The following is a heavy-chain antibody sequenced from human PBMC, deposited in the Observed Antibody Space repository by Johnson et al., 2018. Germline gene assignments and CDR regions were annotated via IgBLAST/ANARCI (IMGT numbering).Heavy chain of an antibody. V-gene: IGHV4-59*01. CDR1: GGSISSYY. CDR2: IYYSGST. D-gene: IGHD5-18*01. J-gene: IGHJ6*02. CDR3: ATDTAMVYYGMDV. Sequence: QVQLQESGPGLVKPSETLSLTCTVSGGSISSYYWSWIRQPPGKGLEWIGYIYYSGSTNYNPSLKSRVTISVDTSKNQFSLKLSSVTAADTAVYYCATDTAMVYYGMDVWGQGTTVTVSS.